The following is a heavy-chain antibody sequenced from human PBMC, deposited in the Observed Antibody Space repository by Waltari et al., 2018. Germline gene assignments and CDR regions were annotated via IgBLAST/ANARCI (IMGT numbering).Heavy chain of an antibody. CDR1: GFTFSSSW. J-gene: IGHJ4*02. CDR3: AIGGVETSWYWRY. Sequence: EVQVVESGGGLVQPGGSLRLSCAASGFTFSSSWMTWVRQAPGKVLEWGANIKTDGSETYYLDSVKGRFTISRDNTKNSLYLQMSSLRAEDTAVYYCAIGGVETSWYWRYWGQGTLVTVSS. CDR2: IKTDGSET. D-gene: IGHD6-13*01. V-gene: IGHV3-7*01.